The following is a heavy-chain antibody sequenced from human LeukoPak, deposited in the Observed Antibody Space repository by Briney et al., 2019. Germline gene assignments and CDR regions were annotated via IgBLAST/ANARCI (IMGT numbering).Heavy chain of an antibody. CDR3: ARIEWERLGRAFDI. Sequence: GGSLRLSCAASGFTVSDNYMTWVRQAPGKGLEWISSIYSAGATHYAESVKGRFTISRDNSKNTLYLQMNSLRAEDMAVYYCARIEWERLGRAFDIWGQGTMVTVSS. V-gene: IGHV3-53*01. J-gene: IGHJ3*02. CDR1: GFTVSDNY. D-gene: IGHD1-26*01. CDR2: IYSAGAT.